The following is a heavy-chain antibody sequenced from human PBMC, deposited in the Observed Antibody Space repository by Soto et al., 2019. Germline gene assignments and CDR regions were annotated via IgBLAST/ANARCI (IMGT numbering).Heavy chain of an antibody. CDR2: ISAYNGNT. V-gene: IGHV1-18*01. Sequence: ASVKVSCKASGYTFTSYGISWVRQAPGQGLEWMGWISAYNGNTNYAQKLQGRVTMTTDTSTSTAYMELRSLRSDDTAVYYCARDSIRGATTLYRRNYWGQGTLVTVSS. CDR3: ARDSIRGATTLYRRNY. D-gene: IGHD3-10*01. CDR1: GYTFTSYG. J-gene: IGHJ4*02.